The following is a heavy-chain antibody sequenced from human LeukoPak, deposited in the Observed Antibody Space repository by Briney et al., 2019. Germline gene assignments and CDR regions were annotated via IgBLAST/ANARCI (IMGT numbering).Heavy chain of an antibody. CDR3: SGSPRWGGFDY. CDR2: ISCSGGST. Sequence: GGSLRLLCGVSVFTFRSFSMNGARQAPGRGLEWVSDISCSGGSTHFADSVERRFTISRENAKNTLYVQKKIVRAEDTAVYYCSGSPRWGGFDYWGQGTLVTVSS. CDR1: VFTFRSFS. V-gene: IGHV3-23*01. J-gene: IGHJ4*02. D-gene: IGHD3-10*01.